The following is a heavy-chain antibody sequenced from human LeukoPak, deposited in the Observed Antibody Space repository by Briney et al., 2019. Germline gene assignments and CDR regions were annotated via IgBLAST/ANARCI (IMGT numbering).Heavy chain of an antibody. CDR1: GFTFSIYG. V-gene: IGHV3-30*03. Sequence: GGSLRLSCAASGFTFSIYGMHWVRQAPGKGLEWVAVISYDGSNKYYADSVKGRFTISRDNSKNTRYLQMNSLSAEDTAVYSCAISGRNGAKGRFDYWGQGTLVTVSS. CDR3: AISGRNGAKGRFDY. D-gene: IGHD4-17*01. J-gene: IGHJ4*02. CDR2: ISYDGSNK.